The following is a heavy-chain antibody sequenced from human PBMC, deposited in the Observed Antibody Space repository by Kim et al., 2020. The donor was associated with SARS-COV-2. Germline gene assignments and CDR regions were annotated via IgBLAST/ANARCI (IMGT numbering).Heavy chain of an antibody. CDR1: GFTFSTYS. Sequence: GGSLRLSCAASGFTFSTYSMNWVRQTPGKGLEWISYISSSSSTIYYADFVKGRFTISRDNAENSLYLQMNSLRDEDTAVYYCARPGYGSGSYGYWGQGTLVTVSS. J-gene: IGHJ4*02. V-gene: IGHV3-48*02. D-gene: IGHD3-10*01. CDR3: ARPGYGSGSYGY. CDR2: ISSSSSTI.